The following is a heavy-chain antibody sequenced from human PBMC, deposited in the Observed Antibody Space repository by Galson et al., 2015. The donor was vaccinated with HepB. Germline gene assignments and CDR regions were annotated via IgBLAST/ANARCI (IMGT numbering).Heavy chain of an antibody. CDR1: GGTLNNYG. J-gene: IGHJ2*01. CDR2: IIPMFGSP. CDR3: ASRNGADYYDTSAYYYWYFDL. V-gene: IGHV1-69*06. Sequence: SVKVSCKASGGTLNNYGISWVRQAPGQGLEWMGGIIPMFGSPNYAQNFQGRVTITADKSTSTAYMELTSLRSEDTAVYYCASRNGADYYDTSAYYYWYFDLWGRGTLVTVSS. D-gene: IGHD3-22*01.